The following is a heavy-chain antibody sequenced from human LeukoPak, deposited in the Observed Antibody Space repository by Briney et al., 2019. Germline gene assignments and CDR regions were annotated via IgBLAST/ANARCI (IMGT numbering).Heavy chain of an antibody. Sequence: PGGSLRLSCAASGFTFSNYSMSWVRQAPGKGLEWVSTISGTGGTTYYADSVKGRFTISRDNSKNTLFLQFNSLRAADTAVYYCAKGRGTTVTAAANYWGQGTLVTVSS. CDR1: GFTFSNYS. D-gene: IGHD4-17*01. CDR2: ISGTGGTT. V-gene: IGHV3-23*01. CDR3: AKGRGTTVTAAANY. J-gene: IGHJ4*02.